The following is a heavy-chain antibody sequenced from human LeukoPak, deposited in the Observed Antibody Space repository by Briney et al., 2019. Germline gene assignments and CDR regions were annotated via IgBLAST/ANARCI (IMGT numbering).Heavy chain of an antibody. Sequence: GGSLRLSCAASGFTFDDYGMSWVRQAPGKGLEWVSGINWNGGSTGYADSVKGRFTISGDNAKNSLYLQMNSLRAEDTAVYYCARDRGLYYDSSGASYYFDYWGQGTLVTVSS. CDR1: GFTFDDYG. CDR2: INWNGGST. J-gene: IGHJ4*02. CDR3: ARDRGLYYDSSGASYYFDY. D-gene: IGHD3-22*01. V-gene: IGHV3-20*04.